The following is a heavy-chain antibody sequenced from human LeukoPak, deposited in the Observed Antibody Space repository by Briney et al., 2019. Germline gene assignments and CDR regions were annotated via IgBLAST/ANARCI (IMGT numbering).Heavy chain of an antibody. CDR1: GGSFSGYY. D-gene: IGHD5-12*01. CDR2: INHSGST. Sequence: SETLSLTCAVYGGSFSGYYWSWIRQPPGKGLEWIGEINHSGSTNYNPSLKSRVTISVDTSKNQFSLKLSSVTAADTAVYYCARGAQWLRLPASSYGMDVWGKGTTVTVSS. V-gene: IGHV4-34*01. CDR3: ARGAQWLRLPASSYGMDV. J-gene: IGHJ6*04.